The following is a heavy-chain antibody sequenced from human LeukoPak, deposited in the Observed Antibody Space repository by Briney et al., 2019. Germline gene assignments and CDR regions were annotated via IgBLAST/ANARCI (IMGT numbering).Heavy chain of an antibody. CDR2: ISGSGGST. Sequence: PGWSLRLSCAASGFTFSSYAMSWVRQAPGKGLERVSAISGSGGSTYYADSVKGRFTISRDNSKNTLYLQMNSLRAEDTAVYYCAKSTFGDPYYYYYMDVWGKGTTVTVSS. CDR1: GFTFSSYA. D-gene: IGHD4-17*01. V-gene: IGHV3-23*01. J-gene: IGHJ6*03. CDR3: AKSTFGDPYYYYYMDV.